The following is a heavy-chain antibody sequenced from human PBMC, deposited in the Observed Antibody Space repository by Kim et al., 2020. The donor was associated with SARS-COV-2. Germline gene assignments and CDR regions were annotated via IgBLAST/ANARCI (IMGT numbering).Heavy chain of an antibody. V-gene: IGHV1-46*01. CDR1: GYTFTSHH. CDR2: IXXSGGST. D-gene: IGHD4-17*01. CDR3: ARAHTGAMDV. Sequence: ASVKVSCKASGYTFTSHHMHWVRQAPGQGLEXXGLIXXSGGSTTYAQKFQVRVTMPRDTPTSTVYMELSRLTSEDTAMYYCARAHTGAMDVWGQGTTVTVXS. J-gene: IGHJ6*02.